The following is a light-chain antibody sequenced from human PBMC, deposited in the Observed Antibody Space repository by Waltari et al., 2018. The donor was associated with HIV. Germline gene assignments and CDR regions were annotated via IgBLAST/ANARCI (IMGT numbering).Light chain of an antibody. Sequence: QSALTQPASVSGSPGQSITISCTGTSSDVGAYNYVSWYQQHPDKAPKLMIYEVSNRPSGVSNRFSGSKSGNTASLTISLQAEDEADYYCSSYTATRTLVFGGGTKLTVL. V-gene: IGLV2-14*01. CDR2: EVS. CDR3: SSYTATRTLV. CDR1: SSDVGAYNY. J-gene: IGLJ2*01.